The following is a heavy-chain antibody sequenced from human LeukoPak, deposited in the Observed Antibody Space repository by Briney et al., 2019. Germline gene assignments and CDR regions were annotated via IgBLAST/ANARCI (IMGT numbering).Heavy chain of an antibody. V-gene: IGHV1-18*01. J-gene: IGHJ3*02. CDR2: ISAYNGNT. CDR3: ARGGYCSSTSCYMGAFDI. Sequence: ASVKVSCKASGYTFTSYGISWVRQAPGQGLEWMGWISAYNGNTNYAQKLQGRVTMTTDTSTSTAYMELRSLRSDDTAVYYCARGGYCSSTSCYMGAFDIWGQGTMVTVSS. D-gene: IGHD2-2*02. CDR1: GYTFTSYG.